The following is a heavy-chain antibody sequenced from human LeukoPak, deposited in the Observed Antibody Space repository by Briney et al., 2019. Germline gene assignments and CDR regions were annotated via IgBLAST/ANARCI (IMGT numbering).Heavy chain of an antibody. V-gene: IGHV3-9*01. D-gene: IGHD3-16*01. CDR1: GFTFDDYA. Sequence: GGSLRLSCAASGFTFDDYAMRWVRQAPGRGLEWVSGISWNSGSIGYADSVKGRFTISRDNAKNSLYLQMNSLRAEDTALYYCAKNYVWGSSEFDYWGQGTLVTVSS. J-gene: IGHJ4*02. CDR2: ISWNSGSI. CDR3: AKNYVWGSSEFDY.